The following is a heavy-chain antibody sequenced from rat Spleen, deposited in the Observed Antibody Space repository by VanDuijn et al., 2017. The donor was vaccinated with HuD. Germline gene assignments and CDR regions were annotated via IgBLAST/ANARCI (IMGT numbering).Heavy chain of an antibody. V-gene: IGHV2-13*01. CDR1: GFSLSNYG. CDR3: ARGWDDYYFDF. J-gene: IGHJ2*01. Sequence: QVQLKESGPGLVQPSQTLSLTCTVSGFSLSNYGVIWVRQPPGKGLEWMGVIWGNGNTNYNSALKSRLSISRDTSKSQVFLKLNSLQTTDTATYFCARGWDDYYFDFWGQGVMVTVSS. CDR2: IWGNGNT. D-gene: IGHD4-6*01.